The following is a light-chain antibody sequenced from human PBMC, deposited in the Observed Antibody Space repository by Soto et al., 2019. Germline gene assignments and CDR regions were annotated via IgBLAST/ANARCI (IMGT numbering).Light chain of an antibody. CDR3: QQYSNWPPIT. V-gene: IGKV3-15*01. J-gene: IGKJ5*01. CDR2: SAS. Sequence: EIVMTQSQATLSVSPGERATLSCRASQSVSSNLAWYQQKPGQAPRLLSYSASTRATGIPARFSGSGSGTEFTLTISSLQSEDFAVDYCQQYSNWPPITYGQGTRLE. CDR1: QSVSSN.